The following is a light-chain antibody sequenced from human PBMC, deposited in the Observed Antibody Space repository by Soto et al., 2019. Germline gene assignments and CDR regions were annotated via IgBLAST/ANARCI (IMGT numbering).Light chain of an antibody. Sequence: QSALTQPRSVSGSPGQSVTISCTGTSSDVGGYNYVSWYQQHPGKAPKLMIYDVTKRPSGVPDRFSGSKSGNRASLTISGLQAYDEADYYCCSYAGSSTSMFGGGTKLTVL. CDR3: CSYAGSSTSM. CDR1: SSDVGGYNY. CDR2: DVT. J-gene: IGLJ3*02. V-gene: IGLV2-11*01.